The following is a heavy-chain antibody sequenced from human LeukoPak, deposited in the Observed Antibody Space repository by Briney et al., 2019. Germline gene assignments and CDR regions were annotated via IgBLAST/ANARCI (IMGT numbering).Heavy chain of an antibody. Sequence: GRSLRLSCAASGFTFSSYGMHWVRQAPGKGLEWVAVISYDGSNKYYADSVKGRFTISRDNSKNTLYLQMNSLRAEDTAVYYCAKDSYVWGSYRGRGGYFDYWGQGTLVTVSS. CDR3: AKDSYVWGSYRGRGGYFDY. V-gene: IGHV3-30*18. CDR2: ISYDGSNK. CDR1: GFTFSSYG. D-gene: IGHD3-16*02. J-gene: IGHJ4*02.